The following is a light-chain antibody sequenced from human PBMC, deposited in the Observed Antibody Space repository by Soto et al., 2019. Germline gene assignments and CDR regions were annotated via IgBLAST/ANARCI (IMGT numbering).Light chain of an antibody. V-gene: IGKV1-5*03. CDR2: KAS. Sequence: DIQMTQSPSTLSASVGDRVTITCRASQSISSWLAWYQQKPGKAPKLLIYKASSLESGVPSRFSGSGSGTEFTLTISSLQHDDFATYYCQQGTFGQGTKVEIK. J-gene: IGKJ1*01. CDR1: QSISSW. CDR3: QQGT.